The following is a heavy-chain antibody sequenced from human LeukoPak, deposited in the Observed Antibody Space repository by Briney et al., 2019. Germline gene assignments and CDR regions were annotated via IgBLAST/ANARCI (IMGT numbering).Heavy chain of an antibody. D-gene: IGHD3-3*01. Sequence: GGSLRLSCAASEFSVGSNYMTWVRQAPGKGLEWVSLIYSGGSTYYADSVKGRFTISRDNAKNSLYLQMNSLRAEDTALYYCARGGLTIFGVVNYMDVWGKGTTVTVSS. CDR2: IYSGGST. CDR1: EFSVGSNY. CDR3: ARGGLTIFGVVNYMDV. V-gene: IGHV3-53*01. J-gene: IGHJ6*03.